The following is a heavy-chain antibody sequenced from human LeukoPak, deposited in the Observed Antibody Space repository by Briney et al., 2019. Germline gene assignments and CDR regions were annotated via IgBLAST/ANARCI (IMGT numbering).Heavy chain of an antibody. CDR3: ARSTRSGWPPDYYYGMDV. Sequence: GSLRLSCAASGFTFSSYAMSWVRQAPGKGLEWIGSIYYSGSTYYNPSLKSRVTISVDTSKNQFPLKLSSVTAADTAVYYCARSTRSGWPPDYYYGMDVWGQGTTVTVSS. D-gene: IGHD6-19*01. CDR1: GFTFSSYA. V-gene: IGHV4-39*01. J-gene: IGHJ6*02. CDR2: IYYSGST.